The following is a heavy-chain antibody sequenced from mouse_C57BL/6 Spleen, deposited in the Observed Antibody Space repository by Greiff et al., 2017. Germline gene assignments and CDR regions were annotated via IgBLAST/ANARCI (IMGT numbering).Heavy chain of an antibody. Sequence: QVQLKESGPELVKPGASVKISCKASGYAFSSSWMNWVKQRPGKGLEWIGRIYPGDGDTNYNGKFKGKATLTADKSSSTAYMQLSSLTSEDSAVYFCARGYGSSFLYAMDYWGQGTSVTVSS. CDR2: IYPGDGDT. D-gene: IGHD1-1*01. CDR1: GYAFSSSW. V-gene: IGHV1-82*01. CDR3: ARGYGSSFLYAMDY. J-gene: IGHJ4*01.